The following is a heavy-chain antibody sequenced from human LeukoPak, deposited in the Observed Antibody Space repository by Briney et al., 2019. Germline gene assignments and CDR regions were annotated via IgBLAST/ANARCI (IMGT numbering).Heavy chain of an antibody. CDR3: ATAGNYRFDY. CDR1: GFTFSSYG. Sequence: GGSLRLSCAASGFTFSSYGMHWVRQAPGKGLVWVSRINPDGSTINYADSVKGRFTISRDNAKNTLYLQMNSLRAEDTAVYYCATAGNYRFDYWGQGTLVTVSS. J-gene: IGHJ4*02. CDR2: INPDGSTI. D-gene: IGHD1-7*01. V-gene: IGHV3-74*01.